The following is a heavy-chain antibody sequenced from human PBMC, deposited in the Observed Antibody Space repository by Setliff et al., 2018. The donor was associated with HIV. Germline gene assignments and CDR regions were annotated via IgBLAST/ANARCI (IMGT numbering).Heavy chain of an antibody. Sequence: ASVKVSCKTSGGTFSIFSITWVRQAPGQGLEWMGGIIPVFGPPNYAEKFQRRLTITADESTNTAYMELIGLKSEDTAVYYCARDPTGGAARFDYWGQGTLGTSPQ. D-gene: IGHD6-6*01. V-gene: IGHV1-69*13. CDR3: ARDPTGGAARFDY. J-gene: IGHJ4*02. CDR1: GGTFSIFS. CDR2: IIPVFGPP.